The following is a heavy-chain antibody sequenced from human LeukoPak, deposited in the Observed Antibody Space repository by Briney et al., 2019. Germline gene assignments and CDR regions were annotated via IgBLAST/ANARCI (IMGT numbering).Heavy chain of an antibody. CDR1: GFTFSSYA. D-gene: IGHD6-25*01. CDR2: ISYDGSNK. V-gene: IGHV3-30*04. CDR3: ARDPTGSSGWYYYYGMDV. J-gene: IGHJ6*02. Sequence: PGRSLRLSCAASGFTFSSYAMHWVRQAPGKGLEWVAVISYDGSNKYYADSVKGRFTISRDNSKNTLYLQMNSLRAEDTAVYYCARDPTGSSGWYYYYGMDVWGQGTTVTASS.